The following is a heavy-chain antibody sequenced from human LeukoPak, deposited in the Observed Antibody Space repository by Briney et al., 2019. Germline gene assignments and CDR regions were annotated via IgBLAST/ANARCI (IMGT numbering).Heavy chain of an antibody. V-gene: IGHV4-59*08. CDR3: ARAYSYYYYGMDV. J-gene: IGHJ6*02. Sequence: SETLSLTCTVSGGSISSYYWSWIRQPPGKGLEWIGYIYYSGSTNYNPSLKSRVTISVDTSKNQFSLKLSSVTAADTAVYYCARAYSYYYYGMDVGGQGTTVTVSS. CDR2: IYYSGST. CDR1: GGSISSYY. D-gene: IGHD3-16*01.